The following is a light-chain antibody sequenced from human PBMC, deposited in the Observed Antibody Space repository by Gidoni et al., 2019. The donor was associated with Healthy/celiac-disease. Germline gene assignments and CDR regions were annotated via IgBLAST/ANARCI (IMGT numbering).Light chain of an antibody. CDR1: QSVSSN. Sequence: EIVMTQSPATLSVSPGERATLSCRASQSVSSNLAWSQQKPGQAPRPLISGASTMATGIPARCRGSGSGTEFTLTNSSLQSEDCAVYYCQQYNNWPLTFGGGTKVEIK. CDR3: QQYNNWPLT. J-gene: IGKJ4*01. CDR2: GAS. V-gene: IGKV3-15*01.